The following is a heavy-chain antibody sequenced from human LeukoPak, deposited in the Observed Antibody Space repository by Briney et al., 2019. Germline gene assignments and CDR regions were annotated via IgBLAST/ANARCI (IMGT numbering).Heavy chain of an antibody. CDR1: GFTFSSYN. D-gene: IGHD3-10*01. CDR2: IKSKTDGGTT. J-gene: IGHJ4*02. V-gene: IGHV3-15*01. CDR3: TLPWGSGSYYDY. Sequence: PGGSLRLSCAASGFTFSSYNMNWVRQAPGKGLEWVGHIKSKTDGGTTDYAAPVKGRFTISRDDSKNTLFLQMNSLKTEDTAVYYCTLPWGSGSYYDYWGQGTLVTVSS.